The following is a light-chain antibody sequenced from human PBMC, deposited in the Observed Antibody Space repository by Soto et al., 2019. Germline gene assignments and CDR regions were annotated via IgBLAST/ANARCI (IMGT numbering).Light chain of an antibody. CDR3: QQYCSSPPVS. CDR1: QSVSSSY. CDR2: GAS. V-gene: IGKV3-20*01. J-gene: IGKJ2*03. Sequence: EIVLTQSPGTLSLSPGERDTLSCRASQSVSSSYLAWYQQKPGQAPRLLIYGASSRATGIPDRLSGSGSGTEFTLTISRMAPEAFAVYYCQQYCSSPPVSFGQGTKLEIK.